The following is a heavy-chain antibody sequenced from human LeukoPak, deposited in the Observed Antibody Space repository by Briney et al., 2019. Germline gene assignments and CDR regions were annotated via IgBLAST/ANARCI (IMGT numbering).Heavy chain of an antibody. V-gene: IGHV3-23*01. CDR2: LIPSGDST. Sequence: GGSLRLSCAASGFTFSSYAMSWVRQAPGKGLEWVSTLIPSGDSTYYADSVKGRFTISRDNSKNTMYLQMNSLRAEDTAVYFCAKRGGRGEFNWFDPWGQGTLVTVSS. CDR3: AKRGGRGEFNWFDP. D-gene: IGHD2-15*01. J-gene: IGHJ5*02. CDR1: GFTFSSYA.